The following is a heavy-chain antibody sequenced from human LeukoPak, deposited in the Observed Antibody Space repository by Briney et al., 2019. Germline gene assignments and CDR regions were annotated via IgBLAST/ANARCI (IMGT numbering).Heavy chain of an antibody. J-gene: IGHJ5*02. CDR3: AVSEDIVVVPAAIASFDP. V-gene: IGHV1-18*01. Sequence: GASVKVSCKASGYTFTIYGISWVRQAPGQGLEWMGWISAYNGNTNYAQKLQGRVTMTTDTSTSTAYMELRSLRSDDTAVYYCAVSEDIVVVPAAIASFDPWGQGTLVTVSS. CDR2: ISAYNGNT. D-gene: IGHD2-2*01. CDR1: GYTFTIYG.